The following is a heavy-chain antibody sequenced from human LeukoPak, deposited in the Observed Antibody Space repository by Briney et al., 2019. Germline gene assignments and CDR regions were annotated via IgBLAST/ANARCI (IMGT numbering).Heavy chain of an antibody. CDR2: IYYSGST. J-gene: IGHJ4*02. CDR1: GGSISGSSYY. Sequence: SETLSLTCTVSGGSISGSSYYWGWIRQPPGKGLEWIGSIYYSGSTYYKPSLKSRVTISLDTSKNHFYLKLSSVTAADTAVYYCARGSYDILTGYSTLGEYWGQGTPVGVSS. D-gene: IGHD3-9*01. CDR3: ARGSYDILTGYSTLGEY. V-gene: IGHV4-39*02.